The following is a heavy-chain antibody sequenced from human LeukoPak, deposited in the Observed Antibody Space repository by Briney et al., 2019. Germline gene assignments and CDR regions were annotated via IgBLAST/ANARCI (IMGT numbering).Heavy chain of an antibody. V-gene: IGHV4-30-2*01. CDR1: GGSISSGGYY. CDR3: ARASYGDIVVVPAASNWFDP. J-gene: IGHJ5*02. D-gene: IGHD2-2*01. CDR2: VNHSGST. Sequence: SQTLSLTCTVSGGSISSGGYYWSWIRQPPGKGLEWIGEVNHSGSTNYNPSLKSRVTISVDTSKNQFSLKLSSVTAADTAVYYCARASYGDIVVVPAASNWFDPWGQGTLVTVSS.